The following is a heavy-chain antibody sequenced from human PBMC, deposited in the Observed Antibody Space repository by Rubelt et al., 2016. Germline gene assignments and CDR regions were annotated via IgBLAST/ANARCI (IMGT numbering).Heavy chain of an antibody. CDR3: ARDLTGYNLVDY. CDR2: IRGSGGST. Sequence: EVQLLESGGGLVQPGGSLRLSCAASGLTFSSYAMSWVRKAPGKGLEWVDAIRGSGGSTYYAGSGKGRFIISSDNSKNRLYLQMKRLRAEETAVYYCARDLTGYNLVDYWGQGTLVTVSS. CDR1: GLTFSSYA. V-gene: IGHV3-23*01. D-gene: IGHD5-24*01. J-gene: IGHJ4*02.